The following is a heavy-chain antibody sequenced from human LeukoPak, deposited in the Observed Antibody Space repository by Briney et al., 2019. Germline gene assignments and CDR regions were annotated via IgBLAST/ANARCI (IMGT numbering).Heavy chain of an antibody. Sequence: GGSLRLSCAASGFTFSSYWTHWVRHAPGKGLVWVSRINSDGSSTSYADSVKGRFTISRDNAKNTLYLQMNSLRAEDTAVYYCARDGSRVFDFWSGFPPGDWFDPWGQGTLVTVSS. D-gene: IGHD3-3*01. CDR1: GFTFSSYW. V-gene: IGHV3-74*01. J-gene: IGHJ5*02. CDR2: INSDGSST. CDR3: ARDGSRVFDFWSGFPPGDWFDP.